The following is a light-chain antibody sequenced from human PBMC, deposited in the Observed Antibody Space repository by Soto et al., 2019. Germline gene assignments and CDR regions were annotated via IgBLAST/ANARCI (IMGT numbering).Light chain of an antibody. CDR3: SSYAGSNSYV. J-gene: IGLJ1*01. CDR1: SSDVGGYNY. V-gene: IGLV2-8*01. Sequence: QSVLTQPPSASGSPGQSVTISCTGTSSDVGGYNYVSWYQQHPSKAPKFIIYDVSKRPSGVPDRFSGSKSGNTASLTVSGLQAEDEADYYCSSYAGSNSYVFGTGTKSPS. CDR2: DVS.